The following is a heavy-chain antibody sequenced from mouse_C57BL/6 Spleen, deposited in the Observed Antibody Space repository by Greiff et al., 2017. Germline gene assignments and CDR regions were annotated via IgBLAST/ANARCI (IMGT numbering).Heavy chain of an antibody. V-gene: IGHV3-6*01. CDR1: GYSITSGYY. CDR2: ISYDGSN. CDR3: ARVVDDY. J-gene: IGHJ3*01. Sequence: VQLQQSGPGLVKPSQSLSLTCSVTGYSITSGYYWNWIRQFPGNKLEWMGYISYDGSNNYNPSLKNRISITRDTSKNQFFLKLNSVTTEDTATYYCARVVDDYWGQGTLVTVSA.